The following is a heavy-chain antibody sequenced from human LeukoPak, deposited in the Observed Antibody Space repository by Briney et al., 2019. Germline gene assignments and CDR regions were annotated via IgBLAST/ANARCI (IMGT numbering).Heavy chain of an antibody. Sequence: ASVKVSCKASGYTFTSYYMHWVRQAPGQGLEWMGIINPSGGSTSYAQKFQGRVTMTRDTSPSTGYMGLSTLRSEDSPVYFCARGTRLYYYGSIGYLYWGRGTLVTVSS. V-gene: IGHV1-46*01. CDR2: INPSGGST. CDR3: ARGTRLYYYGSIGYLY. D-gene: IGHD3-22*01. J-gene: IGHJ4*02. CDR1: GYTFTSYY.